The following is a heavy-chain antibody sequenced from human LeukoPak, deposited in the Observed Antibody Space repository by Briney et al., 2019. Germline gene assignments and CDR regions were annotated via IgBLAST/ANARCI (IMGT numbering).Heavy chain of an antibody. CDR2: IYPSGTT. CDR1: GGSISHYY. V-gene: IGHV4-4*09. CDR3: ARHDDVRLRGFGPFDI. Sequence: SETLSLTCTVSGGSISHYYWSWIRQPQGKGLEWIGYIYPSGTTNYNPSLNSRVTISIDTSKNQFSLKLSSVTAADTAVYYRARHDDVRLRGFGPFDIWGQGTMVTVSS. D-gene: IGHD3-16*01. J-gene: IGHJ3*02.